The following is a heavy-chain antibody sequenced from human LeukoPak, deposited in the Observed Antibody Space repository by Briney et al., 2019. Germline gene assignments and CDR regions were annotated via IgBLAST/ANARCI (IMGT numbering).Heavy chain of an antibody. CDR2: ISSSGSYI. D-gene: IGHD2-2*01. CDR1: GFTFNNYG. V-gene: IGHV3-21*01. Sequence: GGSLRLSCAASGFTFNNYGIDWVRQAPWKGLEWVSSISSSGSYIYYADSVKGRFTVSRDNAKNSLYLQMNSLRAEDTAVYYCARDLRGYCSSTSCHRSGAFDIWGQGTMVTVSS. J-gene: IGHJ3*02. CDR3: ARDLRGYCSSTSCHRSGAFDI.